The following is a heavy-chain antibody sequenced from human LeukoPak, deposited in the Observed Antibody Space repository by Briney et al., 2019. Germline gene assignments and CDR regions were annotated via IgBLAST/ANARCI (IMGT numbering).Heavy chain of an antibody. J-gene: IGHJ4*02. CDR1: GFTFSSYW. V-gene: IGHV3-48*02. CDR2: ISTSSSTI. Sequence: PGGSLRLSCAASGFTFSSYWMSWVRQAPGKGLEWVSYISTSSSTIYYADSVKGRFTISRDNAKNSLYLQMSSLRDDDTAVYFCARSRGVSDYWGQGTLVTVSS. D-gene: IGHD3-10*01. CDR3: ARSRGVSDY.